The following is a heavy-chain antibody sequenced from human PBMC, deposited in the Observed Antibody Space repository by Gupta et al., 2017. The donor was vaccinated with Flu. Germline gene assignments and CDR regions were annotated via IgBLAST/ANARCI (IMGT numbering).Heavy chain of an antibody. J-gene: IGHJ4*02. Sequence: RGYYCGWLRQSPRKGLEWIGEINPSGSPSYSPALTSRATLSVDTSRNHLSLKLIYVKAEETDLYYCARVALIMIGYQLALWGQGTPVTVSS. CDR3: ARVALIMIGYQLAL. D-gene: IGHD3-16*01. CDR1: RGYY. V-gene: IGHV4-34*01. CDR2: INPSGSP.